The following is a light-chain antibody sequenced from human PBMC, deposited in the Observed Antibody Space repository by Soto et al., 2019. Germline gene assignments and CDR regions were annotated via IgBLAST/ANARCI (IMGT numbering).Light chain of an antibody. Sequence: VVLTQSPATLSLSPGERATLSCRASQSISEFLAWYQQKPGQAPRLLIYDASNRATGTPARFSGSGSGTDFTLTISSLEAEDVAVYYCQQYYSTPLTFGGGTKVEIK. J-gene: IGKJ4*01. V-gene: IGKV3-11*01. CDR3: QQYYSTPLT. CDR2: DAS. CDR1: QSISEF.